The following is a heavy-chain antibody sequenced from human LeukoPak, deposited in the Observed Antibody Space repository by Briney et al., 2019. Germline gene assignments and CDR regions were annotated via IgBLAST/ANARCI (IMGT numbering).Heavy chain of an antibody. D-gene: IGHD3-3*02. CDR1: GFTFSSYG. J-gene: IGHJ6*03. CDR3: ARGRGGIFGVVIMRYYYYYMDV. Sequence: GGSLRLSCAASGFTFSSYGMHWVRQAPGKGLEWVAFIRYDGSNKYYADSVKGRFTISRDNSKNTLYLQMNSLRAEDTAVYYCARGRGGIFGVVIMRYYYYYMDVWGKGTTVTVSS. V-gene: IGHV3-30*02. CDR2: IRYDGSNK.